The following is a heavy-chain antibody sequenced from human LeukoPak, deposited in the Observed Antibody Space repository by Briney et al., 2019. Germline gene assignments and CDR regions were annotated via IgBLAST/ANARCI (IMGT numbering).Heavy chain of an antibody. CDR2: ISSSSS. J-gene: IGHJ4*02. CDR1: GFKFSSYT. V-gene: IGHV3-21*01. Sequence: GGSLRLSCAVSGFKFSSYTMTWVRQAPGKGLEWVSSISSSSSYGDSVKGRLTISRDNAKNSLYVQMNSLRVEDTAVYYCARGGDGYNSPFDYWGQGTPVTVSS. D-gene: IGHD5-24*01. CDR3: ARGGDGYNSPFDY.